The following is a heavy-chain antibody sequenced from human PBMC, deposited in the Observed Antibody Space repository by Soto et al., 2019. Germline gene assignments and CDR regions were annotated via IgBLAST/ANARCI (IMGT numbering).Heavy chain of an antibody. Sequence: GASVKVSCKASGYSFTSYSIHWVRQAPGQSLEWMGWTNAGNGNTKYSQKFQGRVTITRNTSVSTAYMELSSLRSEDTAVYYCATNYDFWSGYYDYWGQGTLVTVSS. V-gene: IGHV1-3*01. CDR2: TNAGNGNT. CDR1: GYSFTSYS. J-gene: IGHJ4*02. D-gene: IGHD3-3*01. CDR3: ATNYDFWSGYYDY.